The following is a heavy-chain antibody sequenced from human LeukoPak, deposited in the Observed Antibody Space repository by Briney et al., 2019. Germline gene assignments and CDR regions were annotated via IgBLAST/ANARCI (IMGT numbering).Heavy chain of an antibody. CDR3: AKDLVIWFGEGAFGI. D-gene: IGHD3-10*01. CDR2: ISGSGGST. V-gene: IGHV3-23*01. CDR1: GFTFSSYA. Sequence: GGSLRLPCAASGFTFSSYAMSWVRQAPGKGLEWVSAISGSGGSTYYADSVKGRFTISRDNSKNTLYLQMNSLRAEDTAVYYCAKDLVIWFGEGAFGIWGQGTMVTVSS. J-gene: IGHJ3*02.